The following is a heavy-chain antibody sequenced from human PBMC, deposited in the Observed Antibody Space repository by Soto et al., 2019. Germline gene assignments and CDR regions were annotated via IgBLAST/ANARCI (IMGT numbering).Heavy chain of an antibody. CDR1: GFTFRAYW. Sequence: GXSLRLSCAASGFTFRAYWMHWVRQVPGXXXXXVXXXNTXXTKXXXXXXXSXXXNXXXDNHKNTSYPQMNSLRAEDMAVYYCVREIRWGQGTLVTVSS. CDR3: VREIR. CDR2: XNTXXTKX. V-gene: IGHV3-74*01. J-gene: IGHJ1*01.